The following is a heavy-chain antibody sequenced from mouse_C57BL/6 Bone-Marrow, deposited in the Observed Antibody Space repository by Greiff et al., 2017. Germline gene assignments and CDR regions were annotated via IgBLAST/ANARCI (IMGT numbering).Heavy chain of an antibody. J-gene: IGHJ2*01. Sequence: VQRVEYGAELVKPGASVKMSCKASGYTFTTYPIEWMKQNHGKSLEWIGNFHPYNDDTKYNEKFKGKDTLTVEKSSSTVYLELSRLTSDDSAVYYCARCCNNGGYYFDYWGQGTTLTVSS. D-gene: IGHD1-3*01. CDR1: GYTFTTYP. CDR3: ARCCNNGGYYFDY. CDR2: FHPYNDDT. V-gene: IGHV1-47*01.